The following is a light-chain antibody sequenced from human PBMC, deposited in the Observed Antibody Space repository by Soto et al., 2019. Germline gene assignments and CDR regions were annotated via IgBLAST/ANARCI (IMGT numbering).Light chain of an antibody. CDR1: SSNIGNKF. Sequence: QSVLTQPPSLSAAPGQKVTISCSGSSSNIGNKFVSWYQQIPGTAPKLLIYDNDKRPSGIPDRFSASKSGTSATLGITGLQTGDEADYFCGTYDTSLSACVFGTGTKVTVL. CDR3: GTYDTSLSACV. J-gene: IGLJ1*01. V-gene: IGLV1-51*01. CDR2: DND.